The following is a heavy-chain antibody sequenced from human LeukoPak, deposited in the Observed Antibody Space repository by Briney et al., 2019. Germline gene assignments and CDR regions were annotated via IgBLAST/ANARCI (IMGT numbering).Heavy chain of an antibody. J-gene: IGHJ4*02. CDR3: TRADSSSWFD. CDR2: IYYSGST. D-gene: IGHD6-13*01. CDR1: GGSISSYY. V-gene: IGHV4-59*01. Sequence: SETLSLTCTVSGGSISSYYWSWIRQPPGKGLEWIGYIYYSGSTNYNPSLKSRVTISADTSKNQFSLKLSSVTAADTAVYYCTRADSSSWFDWGQGTLVTVSS.